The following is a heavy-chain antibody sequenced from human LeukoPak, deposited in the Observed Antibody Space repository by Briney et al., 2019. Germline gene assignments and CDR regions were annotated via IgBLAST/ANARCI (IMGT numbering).Heavy chain of an antibody. CDR1: GGSISSGSYY. V-gene: IGHV4-61*02. D-gene: IGHD1-26*01. J-gene: IGHJ5*02. CDR3: ARGVGATSVKRFAP. Sequence: PSETLSLTCTVSGGSISSGSYYWSWIRQPAGKGLEWIGRIYTSGSTNYNPSLKSRVTISVDTSKNQFSLKLSSVTAADTAVYYCARGVGATSVKRFAPWGQGTLVTVSP. CDR2: IYTSGST.